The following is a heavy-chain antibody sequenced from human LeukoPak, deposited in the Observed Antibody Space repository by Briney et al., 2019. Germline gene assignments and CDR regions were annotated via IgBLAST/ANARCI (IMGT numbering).Heavy chain of an antibody. J-gene: IGHJ5*02. CDR3: ASSTIFGVVANWFDP. CDR2: ISHSGST. Sequence: SETLSLTCAVYGGSFSGYYWSWIRQPPGKGLEWIGEISHSGSTNYNPSLKSRVTISVDTSKDQFSLKLSSVTAVDTAVYYCASSTIFGVVANWFDPWGQGTLVTVSS. CDR1: GGSFSGYY. V-gene: IGHV4-34*01. D-gene: IGHD3-3*01.